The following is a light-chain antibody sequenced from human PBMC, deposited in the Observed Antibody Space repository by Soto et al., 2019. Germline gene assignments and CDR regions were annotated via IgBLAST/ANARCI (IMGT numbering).Light chain of an antibody. J-gene: IGKJ1*01. CDR2: DAS. CDR3: QQRSNWPRT. Sequence: EIVLTQSPATLFLSPGERATFSYRPSQSVSSYLAGYQQKPGQAPRLLIYDASNRATGIPARVSGSGSGTDLTLTISSLETEDFAVYYCQQRSNWPRTFGPGTKVDIK. V-gene: IGKV3-11*01. CDR1: QSVSSY.